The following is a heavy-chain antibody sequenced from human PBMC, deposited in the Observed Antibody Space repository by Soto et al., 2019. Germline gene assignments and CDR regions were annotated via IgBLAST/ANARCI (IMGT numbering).Heavy chain of an antibody. CDR1: GFKFSDYH. CDR2: ISSSGTYT. Sequence: QVQLVQSGGGLVEPGGSLRLSCAASGFKFSDYHMTWIRQAQGKGLEWISYISSSGTYTTYTDSVKGRFTVSRDNAKSSLYLQMNSLRPEDTGVYYCARVPFTYSTSPTFDYWGQGTLVTVSS. J-gene: IGHJ4*02. V-gene: IGHV3-11*06. CDR3: ARVPFTYSTSPTFDY. D-gene: IGHD6-6*01.